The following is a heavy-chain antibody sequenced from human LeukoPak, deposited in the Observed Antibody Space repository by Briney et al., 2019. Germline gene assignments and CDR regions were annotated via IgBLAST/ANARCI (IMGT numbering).Heavy chain of an antibody. J-gene: IGHJ4*02. D-gene: IGHD3-22*01. V-gene: IGHV3-23*01. Sequence: GGSLRLSCAASGFTFSSYAMSWVRQAPGKGLEWVSAVSGSGGSTYYADSVRGRFTISRDNSKNTLYLQMNSLRAEDTAVYYCARHYDYDSSGYNPYWGQGTLVTVSS. CDR3: ARHYDYDSSGYNPY. CDR1: GFTFSSYA. CDR2: VSGSGGST.